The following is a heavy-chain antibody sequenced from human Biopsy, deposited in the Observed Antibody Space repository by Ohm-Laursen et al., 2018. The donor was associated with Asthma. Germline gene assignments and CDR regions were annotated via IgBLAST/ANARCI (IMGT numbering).Heavy chain of an antibody. D-gene: IGHD5-18*01. V-gene: IGHV4-31*01. J-gene: IGHJ4*02. CDR2: IYYSGET. Sequence: TLALTCTVSGASLTTSPSYWSWLRLLPGKGLEWIGCIYYSGETFFNPSLKNPLFMSLDSSKNQFSLKMTSVTVADTAVYFCARNLPGYTYGPFEDWGQGTLVTVSS. CDR1: GASLTTSPSY. CDR3: ARNLPGYTYGPFED.